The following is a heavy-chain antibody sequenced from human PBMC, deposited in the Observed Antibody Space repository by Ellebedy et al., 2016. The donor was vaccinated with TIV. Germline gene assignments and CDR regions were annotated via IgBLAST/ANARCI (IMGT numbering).Heavy chain of an antibody. CDR2: INPSAATT. CDR3: ARDQRGPQNRDGYNHGMDV. CDR1: GYTFTNYY. D-gene: IGHD5-24*01. Sequence: ASVKVSCXASGYTFTNYYIHWVRQAPGQGLEWMGIINPSAATTSYAQKLRGRVTMARDTSTSTVYMELSSLGSEDTAIYYCARDQRGPQNRDGYNHGMDVWGQGTTVTVSS. J-gene: IGHJ6*02. V-gene: IGHV1-46*01.